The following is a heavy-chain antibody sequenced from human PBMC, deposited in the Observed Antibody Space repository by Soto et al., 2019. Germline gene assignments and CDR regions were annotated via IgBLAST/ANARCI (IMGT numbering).Heavy chain of an antibody. CDR3: ARAGGLGAVAADY. D-gene: IGHD6-19*01. CDR1: GGSISSGGYS. Sequence: QLQLQESGSGLVKPSQTLSLTCAVSGGSISSGGYSWSWIRQPPGKGLEWIGYIYHSGSTYYNPSRRGRVTISVDRSKNQFSLKLSSVTAADTAVYYCARAGGLGAVAADYWGQGTLVTVSS. V-gene: IGHV4-30-2*01. J-gene: IGHJ4*02. CDR2: IYHSGST.